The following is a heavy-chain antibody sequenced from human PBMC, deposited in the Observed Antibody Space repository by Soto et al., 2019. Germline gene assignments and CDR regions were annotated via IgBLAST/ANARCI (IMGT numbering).Heavy chain of an antibody. V-gene: IGHV4-59*01. J-gene: IGHJ6*02. CDR1: GGSISSYY. CDR3: ARDQERQQLAYYYYYGMDV. D-gene: IGHD6-13*01. CDR2: IYYSGST. Sequence: SETLSLTCTVSGGSISSYYWSWIRQPPGKGLEWIGYIYYSGSTNYNPSLKSRVTISVDTSKNQFSLKLSSVTAADTAVYYCARDQERQQLAYYYYYGMDVWGQGTTVTVS.